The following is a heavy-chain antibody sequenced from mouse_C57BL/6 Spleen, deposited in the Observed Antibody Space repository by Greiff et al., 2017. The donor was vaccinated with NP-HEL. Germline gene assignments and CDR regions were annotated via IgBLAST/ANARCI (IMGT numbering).Heavy chain of an antibody. CDR3: ARYNSNYAYAMDY. V-gene: IGHV3-8*01. Sequence: EVKLVESGPGLAKPSQTLSLTCSVTGYSITSDYWNWIRKFPGNKLEYMGYISYSGSTYYNPSLKSRISITRDTSKNQYYLQLNSVTTEDTATYYCARYNSNYAYAMDYWGQGTSVTVSS. J-gene: IGHJ4*01. D-gene: IGHD2-5*01. CDR1: GYSITSDY. CDR2: ISYSGST.